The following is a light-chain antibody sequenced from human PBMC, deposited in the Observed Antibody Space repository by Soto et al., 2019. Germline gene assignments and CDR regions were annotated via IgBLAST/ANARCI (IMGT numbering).Light chain of an antibody. V-gene: IGKV3-20*01. CDR1: QTFTTRS. CDR2: GAS. J-gene: IGKJ2*01. CDR3: QQYADVPYT. Sequence: EIVLTQSPGTLSLSPGERATLSCMARQTFTTRSLAWYQQKPGQAPRPLIYGASSRATGIPDMFSGSGSGPEYTLAISRLEPEDLAVYSCQQYADVPYTLGEGTTLEIK.